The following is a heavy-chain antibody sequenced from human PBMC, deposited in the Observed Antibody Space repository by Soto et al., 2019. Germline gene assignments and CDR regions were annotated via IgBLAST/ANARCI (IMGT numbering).Heavy chain of an antibody. CDR2: ISGTASRT. Sequence: PGGSLRLSCAGSGFTPTTTPLSWVRQPPGKGLEWVTTISGTASRTYYVDSVKGRFFISRDNSKNTLTLQMNNLTLEDTAVYYCENCFRYFDNWGQGTRVPVSS. J-gene: IGHJ4*02. CDR1: GFTPTTTP. CDR3: ENCFRYFDN. V-gene: IGHV3-23*01. D-gene: IGHD3-9*01.